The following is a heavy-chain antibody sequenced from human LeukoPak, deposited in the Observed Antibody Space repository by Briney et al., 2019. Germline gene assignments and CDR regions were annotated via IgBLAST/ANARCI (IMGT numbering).Heavy chain of an antibody. D-gene: IGHD7-27*01. V-gene: IGHV3-7*01. CDR2: IKPDGSDK. J-gene: IGHJ3*02. CDR1: GFSFNKYW. Sequence: GGSLRLSCAASGFSFNKYWMTWVRQAPGKGLEWVANIKPDGSDKYYVDSVKGRFTISRDNAENSLYLQMNSLRVEDTAVYYCASDPPWANDAFDIWGQGTMVTVSS. CDR3: ASDPPWANDAFDI.